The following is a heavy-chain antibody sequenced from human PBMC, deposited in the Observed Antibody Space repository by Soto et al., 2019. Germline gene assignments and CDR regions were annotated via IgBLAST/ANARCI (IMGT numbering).Heavy chain of an antibody. D-gene: IGHD3-3*01. J-gene: IGHJ6*02. Sequence: GGSLRLSCTASGFTFGDYAMSWFRQAPGKGLEWVGFIRSKAYGGTTEYAASVKGRFTISRDDSKSIAYLQMNSLKTEDTAVYYCTRDPRLSGDPDYDFWSGYSRMDVWGQGTTVTVSS. CDR1: GFTFGDYA. V-gene: IGHV3-49*03. CDR2: IRSKAYGGTT. CDR3: TRDPRLSGDPDYDFWSGYSRMDV.